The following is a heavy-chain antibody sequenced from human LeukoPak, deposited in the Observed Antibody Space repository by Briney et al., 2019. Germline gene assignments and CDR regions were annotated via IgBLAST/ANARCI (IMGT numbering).Heavy chain of an antibody. V-gene: IGHV4-59*01. CDR2: IYYSGST. CDR3: ARALSLYYYYYMDV. CDR1: GGSISSYY. J-gene: IGHJ6*03. Sequence: TSETLSLTCTVSGGSISSYYWSWIRQPPGKGLEWIGHIYYSGSTNYNPSLKSRVTISVDTSKNQFSLKLSSVTAADTAVYYCARALSLYYYYYMDVWGKGTTVTVSS.